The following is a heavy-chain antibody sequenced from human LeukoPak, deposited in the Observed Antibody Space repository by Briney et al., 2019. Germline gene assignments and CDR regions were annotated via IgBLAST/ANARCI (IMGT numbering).Heavy chain of an antibody. V-gene: IGHV1-18*04. CDR2: ISAYNDNT. Sequence: ASVKVSCKASGYTFTDYFMNWVRQAPGQGLEWMGWISAYNDNTNYAQKLQGRVTMTTDTSTSTAYMELRSLRSDDTAVYYCARDAPDYDYVWGSYRQYDYWGQGTLVTVSS. D-gene: IGHD3-16*02. CDR3: ARDAPDYDYVWGSYRQYDY. J-gene: IGHJ4*02. CDR1: GYTFTDYF.